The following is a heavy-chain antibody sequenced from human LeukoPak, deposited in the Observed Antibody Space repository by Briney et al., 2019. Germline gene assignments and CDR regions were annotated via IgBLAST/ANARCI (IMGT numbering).Heavy chain of an antibody. D-gene: IGHD3-10*01. CDR3: AKELVRGVIYYYYYMDV. CDR2: IRYDGSNK. V-gene: IGHV3-30*02. CDR1: GFTFSSYG. Sequence: GGSLRLSCAASGFTFSSYGMHWVRQAPGKGLEWVAFIRYDGSNKYYADSVKGRFTISRDNSKNTLYLQMNSLRAEDTAVYYCAKELVRGVIYYYYYMDVWGKGTTVTVSS. J-gene: IGHJ6*03.